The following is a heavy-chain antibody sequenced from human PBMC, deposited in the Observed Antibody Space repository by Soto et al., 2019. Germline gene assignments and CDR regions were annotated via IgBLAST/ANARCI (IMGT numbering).Heavy chain of an antibody. Sequence: QVQLQESGPGLVKPSDTLSLTCTVSGGSISGYYWSWIRQSPGMGLEYIGYLYYRGSTNYNPSLKSRVTMSVDTSRNQFSLKVNSVTAADTAVYYCARQQLLPFYYALDVWGQGTTVTVSS. CDR1: GGSISGYY. CDR2: LYYRGST. J-gene: IGHJ6*02. CDR3: ARQQLLPFYYALDV. V-gene: IGHV4-59*07. D-gene: IGHD6-13*01.